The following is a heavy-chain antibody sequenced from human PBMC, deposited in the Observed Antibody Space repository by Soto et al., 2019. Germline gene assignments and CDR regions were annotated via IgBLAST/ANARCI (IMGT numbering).Heavy chain of an antibody. CDR1: GYKFGSAW. CDR3: ARQLSQICDS. J-gene: IGHJ4*02. V-gene: IGHV5-51*01. D-gene: IGHD3-3*01. Sequence: PRESLKISCKGVGYKFGSAWIGWVRQMPGKGLEWMGIIKPGTSDTRYSPSCRGHVTISADEAVSTAYLQWSSLKASDTAMYYCARQLSQICDSWGQGTLVTVSS. CDR2: IKPGTSDT.